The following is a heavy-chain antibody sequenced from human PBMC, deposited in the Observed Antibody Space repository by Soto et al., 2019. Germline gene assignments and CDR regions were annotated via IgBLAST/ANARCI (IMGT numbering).Heavy chain of an antibody. D-gene: IGHD1-1*01. CDR1: GGSISSYY. V-gene: IGHV4-59*01. CDR2: IYYSGST. CDR3: ARELGTAFDY. Sequence: QVQPQESGPGLVKPSETLSLTCAVSGGSISSYYWTWIRQPPGKGLEWIGYIYYSGSTNYNPSLKSRVTISVDTSKNQFSLRLSSVTAADTAVYYCARELGTAFDYWGQGTLVTVSS. J-gene: IGHJ4*02.